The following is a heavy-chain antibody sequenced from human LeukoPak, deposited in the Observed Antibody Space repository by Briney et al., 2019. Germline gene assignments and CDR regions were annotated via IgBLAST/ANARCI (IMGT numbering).Heavy chain of an antibody. D-gene: IGHD2-21*02. Sequence: GGSLRLSCIASKFTFSTYWMSRVRQAPGRGPEWVAIIKEDGSEKYYVDSVKGRFTISRDNAQNSLYLQMNSLRADDTAVYYCVRDGADWYRTAFDIWGQGTAVTVSS. CDR1: KFTFSTYW. CDR2: IKEDGSEK. J-gene: IGHJ3*02. V-gene: IGHV3-7*01. CDR3: VRDGADWYRTAFDI.